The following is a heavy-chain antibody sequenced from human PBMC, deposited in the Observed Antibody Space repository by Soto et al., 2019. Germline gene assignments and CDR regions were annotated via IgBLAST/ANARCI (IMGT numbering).Heavy chain of an antibody. J-gene: IGHJ3*02. Sequence: PGGSMRLSCAAAGFTFGGYAMHWVRQAPGKGLEWVSAICGGGGSTYYADSVKGRFTISRDNSKNTLYLQMNSLRAEDTAVYYYAKVIGLGYCSGGSCYSLAFDIWGQGTMVTVSS. CDR3: AKVIGLGYCSGGSCYSLAFDI. CDR2: ICGGGGST. D-gene: IGHD2-15*01. CDR1: GFTFGGYA. V-gene: IGHV3-23*01.